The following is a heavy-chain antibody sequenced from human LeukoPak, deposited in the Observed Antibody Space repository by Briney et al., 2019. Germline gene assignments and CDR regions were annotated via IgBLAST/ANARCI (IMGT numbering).Heavy chain of an antibody. CDR2: INPNDGDT. J-gene: IGHJ4*02. CDR1: VYTFTDYY. CDR3: EGAIFVYCSSRTCLFDH. V-gene: IGHV1-2*02. D-gene: IGHD2-2*01. Sequence: ASVKGSCQACVYTFTDYYIHWVRQAPGQGIDWMGWINPNDGDTNYAQKFQCRVSMTRHTSIRTAHMEGRGLGSHPTAVDHWEGAIFVYCSSRTCLFDHWGQGTLVTVSS.